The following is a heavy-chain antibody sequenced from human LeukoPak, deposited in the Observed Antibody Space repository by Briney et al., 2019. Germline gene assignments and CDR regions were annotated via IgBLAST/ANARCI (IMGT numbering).Heavy chain of an antibody. D-gene: IGHD6-13*01. J-gene: IGHJ5*02. CDR1: GGSFSGYY. CDR3: ARAYSSSWYFNWFDP. Sequence: ASETLSLTCAVYGGSFSGYYWSWIRQPPGKGLEWIGEINHSGSTNYNPSLKSRVTISVDTSKNQFSLKLSSVTAADTAVYFCARAYSSSWYFNWFDPWGQGTLVTVSS. V-gene: IGHV4-34*01. CDR2: INHSGST.